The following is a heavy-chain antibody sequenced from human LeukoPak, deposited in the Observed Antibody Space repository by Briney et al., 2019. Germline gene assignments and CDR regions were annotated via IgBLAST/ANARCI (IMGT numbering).Heavy chain of an antibody. CDR3: AKSGLGDHGIFASRGSPYYYYYLGV. V-gene: IGHV3-43*02. CDR1: GFTFTDFG. D-gene: IGHD2-21*02. Sequence: GGSLRLSCTASGFTFTDFGMQWVRQVPGKSLEWVALISEDGGTTDYASSVEGRFTISRDNTQKSLFLEMNNLGTEDTALYHCAKSGLGDHGIFASRGSPYYYYYLGVWGKGTTVIVSS. J-gene: IGHJ6*03. CDR2: ISEDGGTT.